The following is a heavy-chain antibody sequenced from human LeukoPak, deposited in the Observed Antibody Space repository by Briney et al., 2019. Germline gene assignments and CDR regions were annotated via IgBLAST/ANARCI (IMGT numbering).Heavy chain of an antibody. CDR2: ISSSSSTI. D-gene: IGHD2-15*01. V-gene: IGHV3-48*01. Sequence: GGSLRLSCAASGFTFSSYSMNWVRQAPGKGLEWVSYISSSSSTIYYADSVKGRFTISKDNAKNSLYLQMNSLRAEDTAVYYCARFRGRAAFDYWGQGTLVTVSS. CDR3: ARFRGRAAFDY. J-gene: IGHJ4*02. CDR1: GFTFSSYS.